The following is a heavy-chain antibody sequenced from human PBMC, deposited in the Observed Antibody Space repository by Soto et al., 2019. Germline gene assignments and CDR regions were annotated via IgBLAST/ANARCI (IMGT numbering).Heavy chain of an antibody. CDR2: FDPEDGET. Sequence: ASVKLSCKASGYTFTGYYMHWVRQAIGKGLEWMGGFDPEDGETIYAQKFQGRVTMTEDTSTDTAYMELSSRRSEDTAVYYCATGSDSSGYYSFDYWGQGTLVTGSS. CDR1: GYTFTGYY. CDR3: ATGSDSSGYYSFDY. V-gene: IGHV1-24*01. D-gene: IGHD3-22*01. J-gene: IGHJ4*02.